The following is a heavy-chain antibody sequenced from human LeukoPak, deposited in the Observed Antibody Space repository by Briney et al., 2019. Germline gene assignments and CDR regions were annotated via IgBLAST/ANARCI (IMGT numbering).Heavy chain of an antibody. V-gene: IGHV3-53*01. Sequence: PGGSLRLSCAASGFTFSSYSMNWVRQAPGKGLEWVSVIYSGGDTYYADSVKGRFTISRDNSRNTLYLQMNTLRAEDTAVYYCARASGYSGYDPFDYWGQGTLVTVSS. CDR1: GFTFSSYS. D-gene: IGHD5-12*01. CDR3: ARASGYSGYDPFDY. J-gene: IGHJ4*02. CDR2: IYSGGDT.